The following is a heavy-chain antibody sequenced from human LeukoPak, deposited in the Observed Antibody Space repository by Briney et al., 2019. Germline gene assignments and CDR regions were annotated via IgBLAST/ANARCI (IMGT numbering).Heavy chain of an antibody. CDR2: ISGTGDSP. D-gene: IGHD2-21*01. V-gene: IGHV3-23*01. CDR1: GFTFRSYA. CDR3: AKGIGWFDP. J-gene: IGHJ5*02. Sequence: GGSLRLSCAASGFTFRSYAMNWVCQAPGKGLEWVSAISGTGDSPRYADSVKGRFTISRDNSKNTLYLQTNSLRPEDTAFYYCAKGIGWFDPWGQGTLVTVSS.